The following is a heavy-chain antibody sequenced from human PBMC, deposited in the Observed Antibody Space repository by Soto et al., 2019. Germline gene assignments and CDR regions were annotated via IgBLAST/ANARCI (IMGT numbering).Heavy chain of an antibody. D-gene: IGHD4-17*01. J-gene: IGHJ4*02. CDR3: ARGHGYGATGDY. CDR1: GGSFSGYF. V-gene: IGHV4-34*01. Sequence: QVQLQQWGAGLLKPSETLSLTCTVYGGSFSGYFWSWIRQPPGMGLGWIGEINHSGSTNYNPSLKSRVTMSVDSSSNQFSLQLTSVTAADTAVYYCARGHGYGATGDYWGQGTLVTVSS. CDR2: INHSGST.